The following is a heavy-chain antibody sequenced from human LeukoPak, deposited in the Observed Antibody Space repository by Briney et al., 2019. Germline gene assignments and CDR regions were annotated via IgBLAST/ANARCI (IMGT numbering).Heavy chain of an antibody. CDR3: AKGGYDHKGLDY. Sequence: QPGRSLRLSCAASGFTFSSYGMHWVRQAPGKGLEWVAFIRYDGSNKYYADSVKGRFTISRDNSKNTLYLQMNSLRAEDTAVYYCAKGGYDHKGLDYWGQGTLVTVSS. CDR1: GFTFSSYG. D-gene: IGHD3-22*01. J-gene: IGHJ4*02. V-gene: IGHV3-30*02. CDR2: IRYDGSNK.